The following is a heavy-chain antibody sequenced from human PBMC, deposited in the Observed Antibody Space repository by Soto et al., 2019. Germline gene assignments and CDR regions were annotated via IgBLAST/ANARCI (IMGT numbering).Heavy chain of an antibody. Sequence: GESLKISCKVSGYSFTSYWIGWVRQVPGKGLEWMGVIFPDDSDTRYSPSFQGQVTISADKSISTAYLQWSSLKASDTAIYYCARPPYAAASRRAFYFDYWGQGTLVTVSS. D-gene: IGHD6-13*01. V-gene: IGHV5-51*01. CDR1: GYSFTSYW. J-gene: IGHJ4*02. CDR3: ARPPYAAASRRAFYFDY. CDR2: IFPDDSDT.